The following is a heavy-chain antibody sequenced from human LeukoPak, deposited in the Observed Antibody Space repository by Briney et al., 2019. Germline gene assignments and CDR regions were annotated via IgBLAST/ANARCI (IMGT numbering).Heavy chain of an antibody. V-gene: IGHV1-69*13. CDR2: IIPIFGTA. CDR1: GGTFSSYA. J-gene: IGHJ6*03. CDR3: ARQPLTIFGVVINDYYMDV. D-gene: IGHD3-3*01. Sequence: SVKVSCKASGGTFSSYAISWVRQAPGQGLEWMGGIIPIFGTANYAQKFQGRVTITADESTSTAYMELSSLRSEDTAVYYCARQPLTIFGVVINDYYMDVWGKGTTVTVSS.